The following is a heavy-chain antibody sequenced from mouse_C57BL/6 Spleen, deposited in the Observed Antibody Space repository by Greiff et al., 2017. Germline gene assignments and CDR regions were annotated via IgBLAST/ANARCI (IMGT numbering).Heavy chain of an antibody. J-gene: IGHJ3*01. Sequence: VQLQQSGPELVKPGASVKISCKASGYTFTDYYMNWVKQSHGKSLEWIGDINPNNGGTSYNQKFKGKATLTVDKSSSTAYMELRSLTSEDSAVYYCARRGAWPSWFAYWGQGTLVTVSA. CDR3: ARRGAWPSWFAY. CDR1: GYTFTDYY. V-gene: IGHV1-26*01. CDR2: INPNNGGT.